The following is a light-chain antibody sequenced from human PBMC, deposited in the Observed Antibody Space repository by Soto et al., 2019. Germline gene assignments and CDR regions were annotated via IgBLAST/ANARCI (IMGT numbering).Light chain of an antibody. J-gene: IGLJ1*01. CDR3: SSYAGSNMGV. CDR2: EVT. CDR1: SSDVGGYNF. V-gene: IGLV2-8*01. Sequence: QSALTQPPSASGSPGQSVTISCTGTSSDVGGYNFVSWYQQHPGKAPKLIIYEVTQRRSGVPDRFSASKSGDTASLTVSGLRAEDEADYYCSSYAGSNMGVFGSGTKLTVL.